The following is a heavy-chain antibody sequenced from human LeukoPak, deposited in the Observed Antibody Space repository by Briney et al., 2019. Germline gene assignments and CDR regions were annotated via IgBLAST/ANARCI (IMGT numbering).Heavy chain of an antibody. CDR3: AKEGSLYYDSFYYGMDV. Sequence: GRSLRLSCAASGFTFSSYGMHWVRQAPGKGLEWVAVISYDGSNKYYADSVKGRFTVSRDNSKNTLYLQMNSLRAEDTAVYYCAKEGSLYYDSFYYGMDVWGQGTTVTVSS. V-gene: IGHV3-30*18. CDR1: GFTFSSYG. J-gene: IGHJ6*02. CDR2: ISYDGSNK. D-gene: IGHD3-22*01.